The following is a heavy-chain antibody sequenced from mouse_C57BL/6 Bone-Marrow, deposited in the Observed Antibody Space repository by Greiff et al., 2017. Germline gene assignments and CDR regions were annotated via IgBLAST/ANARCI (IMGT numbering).Heavy chain of an antibody. Sequence: VQLQQSGAELVKPGASVKLSCKASGYTFTSYWMHWVKQRPGQGLEWIGYINPSSGYTKYNEKFKDKATLTADKSSSTAYMQLSSLTYEDSAVYDCARYGSSDYFDYWGQGTTLTVSA. CDR2: INPSSGYT. V-gene: IGHV1-7*01. J-gene: IGHJ2*01. CDR3: ARYGSSDYFDY. CDR1: GYTFTSYW. D-gene: IGHD1-3*01.